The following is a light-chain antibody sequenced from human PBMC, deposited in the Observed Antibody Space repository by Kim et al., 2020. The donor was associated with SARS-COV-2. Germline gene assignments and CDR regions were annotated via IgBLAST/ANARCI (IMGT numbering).Light chain of an antibody. Sequence: DIQMTQSPSSLSASVGDRVTITCRASQSISRYLNWYQQKPGKAPKLLIYAASSLQSGVPSRFSGSGSGTDFILTINSLQPEDLAIYSCQQSYSTPWTFGQGTKVDIK. V-gene: IGKV1-39*01. J-gene: IGKJ1*01. CDR2: AAS. CDR3: QQSYSTPWT. CDR1: QSISRY.